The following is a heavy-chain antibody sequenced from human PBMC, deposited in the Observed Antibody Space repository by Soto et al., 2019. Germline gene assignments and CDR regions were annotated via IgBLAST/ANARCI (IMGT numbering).Heavy chain of an antibody. J-gene: IGHJ5*02. CDR2: IYYSGST. Sequence: SETLSLTCTVSGGSVSSGSYYWSWIRQPPGKGLEWIGYIYYSGSTNYNPSLKSRVTISVDTSKNQFSLKLSSVTAAGTAVYYCAREWDWFDPWCQRTLVTVS. CDR3: AREWDWFDP. CDR1: GGSVSSGSYY. D-gene: IGHD1-26*01. V-gene: IGHV4-61*01.